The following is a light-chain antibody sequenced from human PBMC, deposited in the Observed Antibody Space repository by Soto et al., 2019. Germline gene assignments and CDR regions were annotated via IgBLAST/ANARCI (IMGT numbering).Light chain of an antibody. J-gene: IGKJ2*01. V-gene: IGKV4-1*01. Sequence: IVMTQSPDSLAVSLGERATINCKSSQSLLYSSNNKNYLAWYQKKPGQPPKLLIYWASTRESGVSDRFSGSGSGTDFTLTISSLQAEDVAVYYCQQYYITPPHTFGQETNLEIK. CDR1: QSLLYSSNNKNY. CDR2: WAS. CDR3: QQYYITPPHT.